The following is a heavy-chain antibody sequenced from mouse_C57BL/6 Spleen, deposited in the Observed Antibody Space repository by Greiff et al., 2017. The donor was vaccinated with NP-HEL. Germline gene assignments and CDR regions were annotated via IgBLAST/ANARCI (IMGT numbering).Heavy chain of an antibody. V-gene: IGHV3-6*01. CDR3: ARSELGRTHAMDY. D-gene: IGHD4-1*01. J-gene: IGHJ4*01. Sequence: ESGPGLVKPSQSLSLTCSVTGYSITSGYYWNWIRQFPGNKLEWMGYISYDGSNNYNPSLKNRISITRDTSKNQFFLKLNSVTTEDTATYYCARSELGRTHAMDYWGQGTSVTVSS. CDR2: ISYDGSN. CDR1: GYSITSGYY.